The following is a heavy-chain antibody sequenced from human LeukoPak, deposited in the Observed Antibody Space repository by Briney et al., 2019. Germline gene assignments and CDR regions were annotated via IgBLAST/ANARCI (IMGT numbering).Heavy chain of an antibody. J-gene: IGHJ5*02. CDR2: IYYSGST. V-gene: IGHV4-31*03. D-gene: IGHD5-12*01. Sequence: SETLSLTCTVSGGSIRSGGYYWSWIRQHPGKGLEWIGYIYYSGSTYYNPSLKSRVTISVDTSKNQFSLKLSSVTAADTAVYYCARAIVAWFDPWGQGTLVTVSS. CDR3: ARAIVAWFDP. CDR1: GGSIRSGGYY.